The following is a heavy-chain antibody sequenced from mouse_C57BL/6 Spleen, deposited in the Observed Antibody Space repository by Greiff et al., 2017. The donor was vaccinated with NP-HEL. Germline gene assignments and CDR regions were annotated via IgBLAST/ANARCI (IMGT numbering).Heavy chain of an antibody. D-gene: IGHD1-1*01. CDR3: ARETTVVGYFDV. CDR2: ISDGGSYT. Sequence: EVMLVESGGGLVKPGGSLKLSCAASGFTFSSYAMSWVRQTPEKRLEWVATISDGGSYTYYPDNVKGRFTISRDNAKNNLYLQMSHLKSEDTAMYYCARETTVVGYFDVWGTGTTVTVSS. J-gene: IGHJ1*03. CDR1: GFTFSSYA. V-gene: IGHV5-4*01.